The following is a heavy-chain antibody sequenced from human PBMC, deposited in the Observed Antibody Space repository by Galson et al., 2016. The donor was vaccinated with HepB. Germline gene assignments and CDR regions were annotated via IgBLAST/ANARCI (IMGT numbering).Heavy chain of an antibody. Sequence: LSLTCTVSGASISSGSYYWSWIRQPAGKGLEWIGRIYTNGNTNFNPSLKSRVTMSVDTSKNQFSLNLSSVTAADTAVYYCARNKGYGDNAWFDPWGQGTLVTVSS. CDR1: GASISSGSYY. J-gene: IGHJ5*02. D-gene: IGHD5-12*01. CDR3: ARNKGYGDNAWFDP. CDR2: IYTNGNT. V-gene: IGHV4-61*02.